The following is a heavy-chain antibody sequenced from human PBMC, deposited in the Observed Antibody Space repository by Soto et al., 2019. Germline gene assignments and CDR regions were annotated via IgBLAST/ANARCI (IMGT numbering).Heavy chain of an antibody. D-gene: IGHD3-3*01. J-gene: IGHJ4*02. CDR2: IIPIFGTA. Sequence: SVEVSFRASSGTFISYAISWVRQAPGQGLEWMGGIIPIFGTANYAQKFQGRVTITADESTSTAYMELSSLRSEDTAVYYCAREDPRGYDFWSGYYIFDYWGQGTLVTVSS. CDR3: AREDPRGYDFWSGYYIFDY. V-gene: IGHV1-69*13. CDR1: SGTFISYA.